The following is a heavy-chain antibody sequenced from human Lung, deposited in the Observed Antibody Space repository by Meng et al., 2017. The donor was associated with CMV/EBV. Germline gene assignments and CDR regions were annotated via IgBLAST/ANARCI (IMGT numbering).Heavy chain of an antibody. Sequence: GGPLRLXXAASGFTFSGYWMNWFRQTPGKGLEWVANIKRDGSDKYYADSVKGRFTISRDNAENSLYLQMNSLRAEDTAIYYCARGGPFSNGVCSDYGMDVWGQGXTVTVSS. V-gene: IGHV3-7*01. CDR1: GFTFSGYW. D-gene: IGHD2-8*01. J-gene: IGHJ6*02. CDR3: ARGGPFSNGVCSDYGMDV. CDR2: IKRDGSDK.